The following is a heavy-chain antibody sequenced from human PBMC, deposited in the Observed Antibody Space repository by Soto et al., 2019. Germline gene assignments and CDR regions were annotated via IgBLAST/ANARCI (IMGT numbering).Heavy chain of an antibody. CDR1: GFSFTSYS. CDR2: INAGRGKT. J-gene: IGHJ4*02. V-gene: IGHV1-3*01. Sequence: QGQLVQSGAEVKKPGASVKVSCGTSGFSFTSYSFHWVRQAPAQGLQWMGWINAGRGKTKYSQQFQGRVTFTWDTFANTVYMELSRLTSEDTSVFCCARWIDNGYFDYWGQGTLVTVSA. CDR3: ARWIDNGYFDY. D-gene: IGHD4-17*01.